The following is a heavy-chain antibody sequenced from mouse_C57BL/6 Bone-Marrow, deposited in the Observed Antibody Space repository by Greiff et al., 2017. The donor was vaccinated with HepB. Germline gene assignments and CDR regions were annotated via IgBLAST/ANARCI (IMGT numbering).Heavy chain of an antibody. D-gene: IGHD6-5*01. CDR3: AREGYAKVFDV. V-gene: IGHV5-16*01. Sequence: EVKLMESEGGLVQPGSSMKLSCTASGFTFSDYYMAWVRQVPEKGLEWVANINYDGSSTYYLDSLKSRFIISRDNAKNILYLQMSSLKSEDTATYYCAREGYAKVFDVWGTGTTVTVSS. CDR2: INYDGSST. CDR1: GFTFSDYY. J-gene: IGHJ1*03.